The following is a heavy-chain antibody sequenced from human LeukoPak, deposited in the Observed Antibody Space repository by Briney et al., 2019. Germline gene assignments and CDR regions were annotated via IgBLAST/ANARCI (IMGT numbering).Heavy chain of an antibody. D-gene: IGHD2-2*01. V-gene: IGHV4-34*01. CDR1: GGSFSGYY. CDR3: ARDRSSTWDYYMDV. J-gene: IGHJ6*03. CDR2: INHSGST. Sequence: PSETLSLTCAVYGGSFSGYYWSWIRQPPGKGLEWIGEINHSGSTNYNPSLKSRVTISVDTSKNQFSLKLSSVTAADTAVYYCARDRSSTWDYYMDVWGKGTTVTVSS.